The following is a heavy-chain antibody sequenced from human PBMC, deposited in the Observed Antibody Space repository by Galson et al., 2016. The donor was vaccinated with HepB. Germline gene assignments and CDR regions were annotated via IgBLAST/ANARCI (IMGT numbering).Heavy chain of an antibody. Sequence: SVKVSCKASGYSFTSYHMHWVRQAPGQDFEWMGWISGYNGNTEYAKKFQGRVTMATDTSTSTVYMKLRSLRSDDTAVYYCARERSAFYYYYYGMDVWGLGTMVTVSS. V-gene: IGHV1-18*01. J-gene: IGHJ6*02. D-gene: IGHD3-3*02. CDR2: ISGYNGNT. CDR1: GYSFTSYH. CDR3: ARERSAFYYYYYGMDV.